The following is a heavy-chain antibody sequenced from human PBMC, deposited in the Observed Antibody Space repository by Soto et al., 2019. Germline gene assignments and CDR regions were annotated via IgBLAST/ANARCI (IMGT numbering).Heavy chain of an antibody. D-gene: IGHD1-1*01. V-gene: IGHV1-46*01. CDR3: ARDRPTVDADYGMDV. CDR1: GYTFITYY. J-gene: IGHJ6*02. CDR2: INPNGGSK. Sequence: VQLVQSGAEVKKSGASVKVSCKASGYTFITYYIHWVRQAPGQGLEWMGVINPNGGSKTYAQRFRGRVSMTSVTSTSTVYMELSSLRSEDTAVYYCARDRPTVDADYGMDVWGQGTRVTVSS.